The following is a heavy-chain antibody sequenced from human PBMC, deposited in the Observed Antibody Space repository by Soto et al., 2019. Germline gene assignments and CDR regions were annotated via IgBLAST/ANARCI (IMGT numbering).Heavy chain of an antibody. V-gene: IGHV1-69*01. CDR3: ASSERIQQYYYYGMDV. CDR1: GGTFSSYA. CDR2: IIPIFGTA. Sequence: QVQLVQSGAEVKKPGSSVKVSCKASGGTFSSYAISWVRQAPGQGLEWMGGIIPIFGTANYAQKFQGRVTITADESTSTDYMELRRLRSEDTAVYYCASSERIQQYYYYGMDVWGQGTTVTVSS. J-gene: IGHJ6*02. D-gene: IGHD5-18*01.